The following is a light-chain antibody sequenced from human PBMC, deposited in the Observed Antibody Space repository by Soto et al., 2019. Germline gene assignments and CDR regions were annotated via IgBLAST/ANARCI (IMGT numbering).Light chain of an antibody. V-gene: IGKV1-5*01. Sequence: DIQMTQSPSTLPASVGDRVTITCRASQSISNYLAWYQQKPGKAPQLLIYDASTLESGVPSRFSGSGSGTEFALTIGGLQPDDFATYYCQQSYSTPQTFGQGTKVDIK. J-gene: IGKJ2*01. CDR2: DAS. CDR3: QQSYSTPQT. CDR1: QSISNY.